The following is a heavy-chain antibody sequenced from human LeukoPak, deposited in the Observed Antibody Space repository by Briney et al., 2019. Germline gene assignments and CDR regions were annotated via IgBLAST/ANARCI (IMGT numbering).Heavy chain of an antibody. D-gene: IGHD3-3*01. Sequence: PSETLSLTCTVSGYSISSGYYWGWIRPPPGKGREWIGIIYHSGSTYYNPSLKSRVTISVDTSKNQFSLKLSSVTAADTAVYYCARVRTIFGVVIISPRVDYWGQGTLVTVSS. J-gene: IGHJ4*02. CDR3: ARVRTIFGVVIISPRVDY. CDR1: GYSISSGYY. V-gene: IGHV4-38-2*02. CDR2: IYHSGST.